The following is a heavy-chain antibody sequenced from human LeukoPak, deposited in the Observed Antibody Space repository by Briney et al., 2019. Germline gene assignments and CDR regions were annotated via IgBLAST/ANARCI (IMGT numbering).Heavy chain of an antibody. CDR3: ATGPPYYYDSSGYVDY. CDR2: IYYSGST. Sequence: SETLSLTCAVYGGSFSSYYWSWIRQPPGKGLEWIGSIYYSGSTYYNPSLKSRVTISVDTSKNQFSLKLSSVTAADTAVYYCATGPPYYYDSSGYVDYWGQGTLVTVSS. CDR1: GGSFSSYY. J-gene: IGHJ4*02. V-gene: IGHV4-59*05. D-gene: IGHD3-22*01.